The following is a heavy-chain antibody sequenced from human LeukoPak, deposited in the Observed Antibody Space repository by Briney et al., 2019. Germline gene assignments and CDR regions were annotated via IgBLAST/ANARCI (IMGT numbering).Heavy chain of an antibody. CDR2: IYYSGST. CDR1: GGSISSGAYY. V-gene: IGHV4-31*03. Sequence: PSQTLSLTCTVSGGSISSGAYYWSWIRQHPGKGLEWIGYIYYSGSTYYNPSLKSRVTISVDTSKNQFSLKLSSVTAADTAVYYCARDRPPGTHYYYYGMDVWGQGTTVTVSS. J-gene: IGHJ6*02. CDR3: ARDRPPGTHYYYYGMDV.